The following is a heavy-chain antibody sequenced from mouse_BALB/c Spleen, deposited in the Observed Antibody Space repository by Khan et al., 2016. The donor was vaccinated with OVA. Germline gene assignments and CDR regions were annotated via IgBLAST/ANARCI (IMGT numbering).Heavy chain of an antibody. CDR3: ARGGSSGPAWFAY. V-gene: IGHV3-6*02. J-gene: IGHJ3*01. Sequence: EVQLVESGPGLVKPSQSLSLTCSVTGYSITSGYYWNWIRQFPGNKLEWMGYIRYDGSNNYNPSLKNRISITRDTSKNQFFLKLNSVTTEDTATYDCARGGSSGPAWFAYWGQGTLVTVSA. CDR1: GYSITSGYY. D-gene: IGHD3-1*01. CDR2: IRYDGSN.